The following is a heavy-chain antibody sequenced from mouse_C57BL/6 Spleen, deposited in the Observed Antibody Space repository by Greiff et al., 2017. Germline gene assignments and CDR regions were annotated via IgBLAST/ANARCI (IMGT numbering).Heavy chain of an antibody. V-gene: IGHV1-52*01. D-gene: IGHD1-1*01. CDR1: GYTFTSYW. CDR3: ARDGKIAVGSSHWYFDV. Sequence: QVQLQQPGAELVRPGSSVKLSCKASGYTFTSYWMHWVKQRPIQGLEWIGNIDPSDSETHYNQKFKDKATLTVDKSSSTAYMQLSSLTSEDSAVYYCARDGKIAVGSSHWYFDVWGTGTTVTVSS. J-gene: IGHJ1*03. CDR2: IDPSDSET.